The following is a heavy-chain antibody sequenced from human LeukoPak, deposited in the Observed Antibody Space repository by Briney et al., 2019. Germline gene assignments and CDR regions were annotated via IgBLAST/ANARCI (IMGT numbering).Heavy chain of an antibody. J-gene: IGHJ4*02. CDR2: INHSGST. V-gene: IGHV4-34*01. D-gene: IGHD2-15*01. CDR1: GGSFSGYY. CDR3: ARDHPGLLQYFDY. Sequence: SETLSLTCAVYGGSFSGYYWSWIRQPPGKGLEWIGEINHSGSTNYNPSLKSRVTISVDTSKNQFSLKLSSVTAADTAVYYCARDHPGLLQYFDYWGQGTLVTVSS.